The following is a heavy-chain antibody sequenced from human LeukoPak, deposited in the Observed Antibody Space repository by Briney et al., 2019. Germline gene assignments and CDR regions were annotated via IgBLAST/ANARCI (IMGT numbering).Heavy chain of an antibody. CDR3: AGRTAATTRPFDY. CDR1: GVSIDSYH. J-gene: IGHJ4*02. V-gene: IGHV4-59*01. D-gene: IGHD2-21*02. Sequence: KPSETLSLTCSVSGVSIDSYHWSWFRQPPGKGLEWIGYFYYTGSTNYSPSFEGRVTISEDTSKNQISLRLTSVTAADTAVYYCAGRTAATTRPFDYWGWGTLVTVSA. CDR2: FYYTGST.